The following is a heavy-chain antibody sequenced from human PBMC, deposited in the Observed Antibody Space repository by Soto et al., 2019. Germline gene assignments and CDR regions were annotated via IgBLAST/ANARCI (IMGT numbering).Heavy chain of an antibody. CDR1: GGSIRSYY. CDR2: IYDTGST. CDR3: ARARDYGDGFFDY. Sequence: QVQLQESGPGLVKPSETLSLTCSVSGGSIRSYYWSWIRQPPGKGLEWIGYIYDTGSTNYNPSLETRVTMSLDTSKNQFSLNLGSVTAADTAVYYCARARDYGDGFFDYWGQGILVTVSS. V-gene: IGHV4-59*01. D-gene: IGHD4-17*01. J-gene: IGHJ4*02.